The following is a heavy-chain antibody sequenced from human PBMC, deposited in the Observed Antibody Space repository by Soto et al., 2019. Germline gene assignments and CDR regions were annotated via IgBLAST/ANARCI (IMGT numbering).Heavy chain of an antibody. Sequence: GGSLRLSCAASGFTLSSYAMSWVRQAPGKGLEWVSAISGSGGSTYYADSVKGRFTISRDNSKNTLYLQMNSLRAEDTAVYYCAKDLFYDSSTSGGGLDYWGQGALVTVSS. CDR3: AKDLFYDSSTSGGGLDY. J-gene: IGHJ4*02. CDR2: ISGSGGST. CDR1: GFTLSSYA. V-gene: IGHV3-23*01. D-gene: IGHD3-22*01.